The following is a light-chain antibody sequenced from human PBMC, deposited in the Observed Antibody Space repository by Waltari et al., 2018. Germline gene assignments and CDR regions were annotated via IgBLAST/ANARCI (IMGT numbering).Light chain of an antibody. CDR2: GAT. V-gene: IGLV2-23*01. CDR3: CTFTSSGTWV. Sequence: QSALTQPASVSGSPGQSITISCTSDVGNYHLVSWYQQRPGTAPKLQFYGATKRPSGVSDRFSCSKSVNTTPRTISGLQAEDEADYYCCTFTSSGTWVFGGGTKLTVL. J-gene: IGLJ2*01. CDR1: SDVGNYHL.